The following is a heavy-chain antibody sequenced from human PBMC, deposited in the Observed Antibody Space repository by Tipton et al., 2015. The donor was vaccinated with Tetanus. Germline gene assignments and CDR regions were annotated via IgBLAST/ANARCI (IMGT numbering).Heavy chain of an antibody. Sequence: TLSLTCTVSGDSISSSYWSWVRQPPGKGLEWIGEVHPRGSTNYNPSLKSRVTISLDTSKTHFYPNLSSVTAADTAVYYCARPIKQWLVPVDSWGQGTLVTVSS. CDR2: VHPRGST. CDR1: GDSISSSY. CDR3: ARPIKQWLVPVDS. J-gene: IGHJ4*02. D-gene: IGHD6-19*01. V-gene: IGHV4-34*01.